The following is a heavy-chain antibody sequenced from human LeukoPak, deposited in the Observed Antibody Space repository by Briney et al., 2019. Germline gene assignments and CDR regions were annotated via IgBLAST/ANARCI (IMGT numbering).Heavy chain of an antibody. CDR3: ARDLVVAGHWFDP. CDR2: INTYNGNT. Sequence: ASVKVSCKASGYTFTNYVITWVRQAPGQGLEWMGWINTYNGNTKYAQKFQGRVTMTTDTSTSTAYMELRSLRSDDTAVYYCARDLVVAGHWFDPWGQGTLVTVSS. J-gene: IGHJ5*02. CDR1: GYTFTNYV. D-gene: IGHD2-15*01. V-gene: IGHV1-18*01.